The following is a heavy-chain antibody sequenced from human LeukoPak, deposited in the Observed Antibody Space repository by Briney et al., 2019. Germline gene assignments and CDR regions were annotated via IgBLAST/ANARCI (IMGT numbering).Heavy chain of an antibody. CDR1: GFFFSDHV. Sequence: TGRSLRLSCVVSGFFFSDHVFHWVRQSPDQSLEWVGLIGSDGKKQYYAYSVQGRFSISRDNSKNTLFLQMNTLRTDDTALYFCARQMTTTTLLDSWGQGTLVTVSS. CDR3: ARQMTTTTLLDS. J-gene: IGHJ4*02. CDR2: IGSDGKKQ. V-gene: IGHV3-30*03. D-gene: IGHD1-1*01.